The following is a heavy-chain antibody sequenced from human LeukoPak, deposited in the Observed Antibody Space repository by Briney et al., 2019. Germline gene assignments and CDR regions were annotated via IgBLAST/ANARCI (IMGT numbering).Heavy chain of an antibody. Sequence: ASVKVSCKASGYTLTGYYMHWVRQAPGQGLEWMGWINPNSGGTNYAQKFQGRVTMTRDTSISTAYMELSRLRSDDTAVYYCARVDGSGWYGDFDYWGQGTLVTVSS. CDR1: GYTLTGYY. CDR2: INPNSGGT. D-gene: IGHD6-19*01. CDR3: ARVDGSGWYGDFDY. V-gene: IGHV1-2*02. J-gene: IGHJ4*02.